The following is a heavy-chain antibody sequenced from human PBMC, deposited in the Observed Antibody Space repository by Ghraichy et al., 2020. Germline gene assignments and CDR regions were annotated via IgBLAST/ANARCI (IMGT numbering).Heavy chain of an antibody. J-gene: IGHJ4*02. CDR2: INSGGTKK. V-gene: IGHV3-48*02. CDR3: GRVPHGD. Sequence: LNISCEASGFIFGSYSLNWVRQAPGKGLEWVAYINSGGTKKYYADSVEGRFTVSRDNGISSLYLQMNSLRDEDTGVYFCGRVPHGDWGQGTLVTVSS. CDR1: GFIFGSYS.